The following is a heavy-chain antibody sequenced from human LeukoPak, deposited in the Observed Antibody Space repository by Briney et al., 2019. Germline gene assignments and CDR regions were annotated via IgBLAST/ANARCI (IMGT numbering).Heavy chain of an antibody. CDR3: AKYSDYYDSSGPNFQH. D-gene: IGHD3-22*01. V-gene: IGHV1-24*01. CDR1: GYTLTELS. CDR2: FDPEDGET. J-gene: IGHJ1*01. Sequence: ASVKVSCKVSGYTLTELSMHWARQAPGKGLEWMGGFDPEDGETIYAQKFQGRVTMTEDTSTDTAYMELSSLRSEDTAVYYCAKYSDYYDSSGPNFQHWGQGTLVTVSS.